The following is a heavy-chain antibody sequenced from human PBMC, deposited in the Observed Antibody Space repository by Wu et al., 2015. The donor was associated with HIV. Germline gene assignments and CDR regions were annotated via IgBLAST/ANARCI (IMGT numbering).Heavy chain of an antibody. D-gene: IGHD5-24*01. CDR3: ANGDGNNLNY. J-gene: IGHJ4*02. V-gene: IGHV1-18*01. CDR2: ISAYNGNT. Sequence: QLQLVQSGAEVKKPGASVKVSCKASGYTFTNHDIHWVRQAPGQGLEWIGWISAYNGNTNSAEKLQDRVTMTRDTFTSTAYMELRSLRSDDTAVYYCANGDGNNLNYWGQGTLVTVSS. CDR1: GYTFTNHD.